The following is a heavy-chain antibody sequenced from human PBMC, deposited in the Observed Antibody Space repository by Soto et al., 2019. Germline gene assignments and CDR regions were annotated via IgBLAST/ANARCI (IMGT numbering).Heavy chain of an antibody. J-gene: IGHJ1*01. V-gene: IGHV3-23*01. CDR2: ISGSGTKT. CDR1: GFTFSNYA. Sequence: EVQLLESGGDLVQPGGSLRLSCAASGFTFSNYAMSWVRQAPGKGLEWVSGISGSGTKTNYADSVKGRFTISRDDSKNTLYMQMNSLRAEDTAVYYCARDLLSCLDAVCRNYQFWGQGTLVTVSS. CDR3: ARDLLSCLDAVCRNYQF. D-gene: IGHD2-8*01.